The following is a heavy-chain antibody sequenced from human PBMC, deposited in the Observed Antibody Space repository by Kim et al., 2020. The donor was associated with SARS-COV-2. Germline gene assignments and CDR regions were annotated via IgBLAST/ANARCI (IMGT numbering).Heavy chain of an antibody. CDR1: GFTFSSYA. D-gene: IGHD3-22*01. J-gene: IGHJ3*02. V-gene: IGHV3-23*01. Sequence: GGSLRLSCAASGFTFSSYAMSWVRQAPGKGLEWVSAISGSGGSTYYADSVKGRFTISRDNSKNTLYLQMNSLRAEDTAVYYCAKRPRPRITMIVVGRNDAFDIWGQGTMVTVSS. CDR2: ISGSGGST. CDR3: AKRPRPRITMIVVGRNDAFDI.